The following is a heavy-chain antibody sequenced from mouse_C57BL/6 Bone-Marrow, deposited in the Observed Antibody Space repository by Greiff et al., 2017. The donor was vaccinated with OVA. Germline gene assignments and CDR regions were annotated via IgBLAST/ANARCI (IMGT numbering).Heavy chain of an antibody. D-gene: IGHD1-1*01. CDR2: ISYDGSN. J-gene: IGHJ1*03. CDR3: ARPDYYGSSYWYFDV. Sequence: EVQLVESGPGLVKPSQSLSLTCSVTGYSITSGYYWNWIRQFPGNKLEWMGYISYDGSNNYNPSLKNRISITRDTSKNQFFLKLNSVTTEDTATYYGARPDYYGSSYWYFDVWGTGTTVTVSS. V-gene: IGHV3-6*01. CDR1: GYSITSGYY.